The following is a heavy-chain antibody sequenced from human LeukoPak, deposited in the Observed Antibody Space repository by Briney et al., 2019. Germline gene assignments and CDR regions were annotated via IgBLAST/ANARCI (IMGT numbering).Heavy chain of an antibody. Sequence: PSETLSLTCTVSGGSISSYYWSWIRQPPGKGLEWVGYIYNRGSTNYNPSLKSRVTISVDTSKNQLPLKLSSVTAADTAVFYCARMRLYSSSWYFDYWGQGTLVTVSS. CDR1: GGSISSYY. CDR3: ARMRLYSSSWYFDY. J-gene: IGHJ4*02. CDR2: IYNRGST. V-gene: IGHV4-59*01. D-gene: IGHD6-13*01.